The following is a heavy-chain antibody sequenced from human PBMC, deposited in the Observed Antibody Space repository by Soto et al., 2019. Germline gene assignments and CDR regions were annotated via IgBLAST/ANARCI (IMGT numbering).Heavy chain of an antibody. D-gene: IGHD6-6*01. J-gene: IGHJ4*02. CDR2: IIPIFGTA. CDR3: ARDVFEGTGTIAAHY. Sequence: QVQLVQSGAEVKKPGSSVKVSCKASGGTFSSYAISWVRQAPGQGLEWMGGIIPIFGTANYAQKFQGRVTITADKSTSTAYMELSSLISEDTAVYYCARDVFEGTGTIAAHYWGQGTLVTVSS. V-gene: IGHV1-69*06. CDR1: GGTFSSYA.